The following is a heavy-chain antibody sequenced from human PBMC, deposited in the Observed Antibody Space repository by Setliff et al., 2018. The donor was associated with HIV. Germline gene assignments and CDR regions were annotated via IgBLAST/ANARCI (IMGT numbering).Heavy chain of an antibody. CDR3: ARLRVMVFGMMLTDDAFDI. Sequence: SETLSLTCAVSGDSMNNNNWWSWIRLSPGKGLEWIGDISHTGNVNYNPSLKSRVTMSVDQSKKQSSLRLDSVTAADTAFYFCARLRVMVFGMMLTDDAFDIWGHGTMVTVTS. J-gene: IGHJ3*02. CDR2: ISHTGNV. CDR1: GDSMNNNNW. V-gene: IGHV4-4*02. D-gene: IGHD3-10*01.